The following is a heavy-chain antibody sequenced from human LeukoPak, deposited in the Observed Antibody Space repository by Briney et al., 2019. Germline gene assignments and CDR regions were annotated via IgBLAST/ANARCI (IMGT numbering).Heavy chain of an antibody. V-gene: IGHV3-30*18. D-gene: IGHD3-22*01. CDR2: ISFDGKVS. CDR3: AKDRYLYYDSRGYDY. Sequence: GRSLRLSCAASGFTFNRYGMHWVRQAPGKGLEWVAVISFDGKVSYYADSVKGRFTISRDNSKNTLDLQMNSLRAEDTAVYYCAKDRYLYYDSRGYDYWGQGTLVTVSS. CDR1: GFTFNRYG. J-gene: IGHJ4*02.